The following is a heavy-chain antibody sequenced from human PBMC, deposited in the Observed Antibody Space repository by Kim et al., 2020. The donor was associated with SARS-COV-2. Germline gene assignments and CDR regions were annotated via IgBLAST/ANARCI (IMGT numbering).Heavy chain of an antibody. D-gene: IGHD3-10*01. J-gene: IGHJ4*02. V-gene: IGHV5-51*01. CDR3: ARGSGSYNLFDF. Sequence: NTPSFQGKVTIPADNSISTAYLQWSSLKASDTAMYYCARGSGSYNLFDFWGQGTLVTVSS.